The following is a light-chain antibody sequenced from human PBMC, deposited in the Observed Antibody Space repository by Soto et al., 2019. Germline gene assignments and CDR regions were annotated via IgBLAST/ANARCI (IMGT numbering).Light chain of an antibody. CDR3: LQHNSYPLT. CDR1: QGISDY. V-gene: IGKV1-17*01. CDR2: AAS. J-gene: IGKJ4*01. Sequence: DTQMTQSPSSLSASVRDRVTITCRASQGISDYLVWYQQSPGKVPKLLIYAASSLQSGVPSRFSGSASGTEFTLTISGLQPEDSATYYCLQHNSYPLTFGGGTKVDIK.